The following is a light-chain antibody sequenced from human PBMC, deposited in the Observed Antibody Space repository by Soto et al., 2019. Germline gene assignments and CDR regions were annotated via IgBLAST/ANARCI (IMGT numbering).Light chain of an antibody. J-gene: IGKJ4*01. CDR1: QGIRSY. Sequence: IQLTQSPSSLSASVGERVTITCRASQGIRSYLAWYQQKPGKAPKLLIYSASALQSGVPSRFSGSGSGKDFTLTITSMKTAAFASYYCQQFNSYPLTFGGGTKV. V-gene: IGKV1-9*01. CDR3: QQFNSYPLT. CDR2: SAS.